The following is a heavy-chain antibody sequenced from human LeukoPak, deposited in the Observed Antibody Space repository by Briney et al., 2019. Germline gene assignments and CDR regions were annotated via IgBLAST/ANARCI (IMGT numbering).Heavy chain of an antibody. CDR3: ARGHVDTAMVGGPYHVYYLDV. CDR1: GGSISSYY. D-gene: IGHD5-18*01. CDR2: IYYSGST. J-gene: IGHJ6*03. Sequence: SETLSLTCTVSGGSISSYYWSWIRQPPGKGLEWIGYIYYSGSTNYNPSLKSRVTISVDTSKNQFSLKLSSVTAADTAVYYCARGHVDTAMVGGPYHVYYLDVWGKGTTVTVSS. V-gene: IGHV4-59*01.